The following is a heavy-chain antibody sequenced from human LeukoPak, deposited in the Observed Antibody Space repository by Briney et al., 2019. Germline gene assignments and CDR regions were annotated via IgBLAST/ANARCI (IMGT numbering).Heavy chain of an antibody. CDR2: INPNSGGT. CDR3: ARDPTGIRILPL. Sequence: ASVKVSCKASGFTFIGYYIYWVRQAPGQGLEWMGWINPNSGGTKYAQKFQGRVTMTRDTSITTAYMELSTLTSDDTAVYYCARDPTGIRILPLWGQGTLVTVSS. D-gene: IGHD3-9*01. V-gene: IGHV1-2*02. J-gene: IGHJ4*02. CDR1: GFTFIGYY.